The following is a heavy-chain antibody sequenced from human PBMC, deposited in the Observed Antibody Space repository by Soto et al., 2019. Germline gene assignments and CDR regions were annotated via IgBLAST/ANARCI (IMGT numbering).Heavy chain of an antibody. CDR2: IYYSGST. CDR1: GGSVSSGDYY. D-gene: IGHD5-18*01. J-gene: IGHJ5*02. CDR3: ARIPVDTYMINWFDP. V-gene: IGHV4-61*08. Sequence: ETLSLTCTVTGGSVSSGDYYWSWIRQPPGKGLEWIGYIYYSGSTNYNPSLKSRVSISLDTSKNQFSLRLTSVTAADTAVYYCARIPVDTYMINWFDPWGQGTLVTVSS.